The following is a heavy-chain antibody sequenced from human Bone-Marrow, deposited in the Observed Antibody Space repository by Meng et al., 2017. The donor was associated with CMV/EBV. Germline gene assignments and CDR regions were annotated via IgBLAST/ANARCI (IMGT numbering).Heavy chain of an antibody. Sequence: SVKVSCKTSGGTFRNYAISWVRQAPGQGLEWMGGIIPNVGIANYAQKFQGRVTITTDESTSTAYMELSSLRSEDTAVYYCARGSIGYCSSTSCYLRAFSVMDVWGQGTTVTVSS. CDR2: IIPNVGIA. CDR3: ARGSIGYCSSTSCYLRAFSVMDV. J-gene: IGHJ6*02. D-gene: IGHD2-2*01. CDR1: GGTFRNYA. V-gene: IGHV1-69*05.